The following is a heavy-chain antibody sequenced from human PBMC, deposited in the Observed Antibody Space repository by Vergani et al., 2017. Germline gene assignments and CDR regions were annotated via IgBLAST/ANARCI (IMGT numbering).Heavy chain of an antibody. CDR1: GVSIGSNSYY. CDR3: TRHGRSGWAGYFQH. J-gene: IGHJ1*01. Sequence: QLQLQESGPGLVKPSETLSLTCTVSGVSIGSNSYYWGWLRQPPGKGLEWIGTIYYTGTTYYNEAHKSRLTISVDTSKNQFSLSLTSVTAADTAVYYCTRHGRSGWAGYFQHWGQGTLVTASS. D-gene: IGHD6-19*01. CDR2: IYYTGTT. V-gene: IGHV4-39*01.